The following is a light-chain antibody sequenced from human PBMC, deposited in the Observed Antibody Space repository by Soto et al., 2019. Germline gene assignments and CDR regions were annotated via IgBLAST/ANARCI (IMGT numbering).Light chain of an antibody. CDR2: KAS. V-gene: IGKV1-5*03. CDR1: QSISSW. J-gene: IGKJ1*01. CDR3: QQYNSYSWT. Sequence: DIQMTQSPPSLSASVGDRVSITCRASQSISSWLAWYQQKPGKAPKLLIYKASSLESWVPSRFSGSGSGTEFTLTISSLQPDDFATYYCQQYNSYSWTLRQGTTVDTK.